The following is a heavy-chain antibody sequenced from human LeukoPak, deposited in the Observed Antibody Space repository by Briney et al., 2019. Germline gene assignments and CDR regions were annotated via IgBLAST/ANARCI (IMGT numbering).Heavy chain of an antibody. CDR1: GFTVSSNY. V-gene: IGHV3-53*05. CDR2: IYSGGST. Sequence: GGSLRLSCAASGFTVSSNYMSWVRQAPGKGLEWVSVIYSGGSTYYADSVKGRFTISRDNSKNTLYLQMNSLRAEDTAVYYCAKDLMRFLEWLPAPGFDYWGQGTLVTVSS. J-gene: IGHJ4*02. D-gene: IGHD3-3*01. CDR3: AKDLMRFLEWLPAPGFDY.